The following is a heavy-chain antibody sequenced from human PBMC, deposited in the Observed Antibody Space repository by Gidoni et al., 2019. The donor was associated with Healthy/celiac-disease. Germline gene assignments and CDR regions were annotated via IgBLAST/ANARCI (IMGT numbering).Heavy chain of an antibody. CDR1: CWSFSGYY. V-gene: IGHV4-34*01. D-gene: IGHD3-3*01. CDR2: INHSGST. CDR3: ARVGFLGPRAPDY. Sequence: QVQLQQWGAGLLKPSETLSLPCTFYCWSFSGYYLSWIRQPPGKGLEWIGEINHSGSTNYNPSLKSRVTISVDTSKNQFSLKLSSVTAADTAVYYCARVGFLGPRAPDYWGQGTLVTVSS. J-gene: IGHJ4*02.